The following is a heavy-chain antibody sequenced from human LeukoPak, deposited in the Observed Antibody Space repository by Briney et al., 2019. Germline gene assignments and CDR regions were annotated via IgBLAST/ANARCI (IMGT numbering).Heavy chain of an antibody. D-gene: IGHD3-22*01. CDR3: ARERRYYYDSSGNAYFDY. V-gene: IGHV4-31*03. Sequence: SQTLSLTCTVSGGSISRGGYYWGWIRQHPGKGLEWIGCIYYSGSTYYNPSLKSRVTISVDTSKNQFSLKLSSVTAADTAVYYCARERRYYYDSSGNAYFDYWGQGTLVTVSS. J-gene: IGHJ4*02. CDR2: IYYSGST. CDR1: GGSISRGGYY.